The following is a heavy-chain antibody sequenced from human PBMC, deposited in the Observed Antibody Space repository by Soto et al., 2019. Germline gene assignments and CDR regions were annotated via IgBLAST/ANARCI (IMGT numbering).Heavy chain of an antibody. D-gene: IGHD4-17*01. Sequence: SVKVSCKASGFTFTSSAVQWVRQARGQRLEWIGWIVVGSGNTNYAQKFQERVTITRDMSTSTAYMELSSLRSEDTAVYCCVTLPTVTTSFDDRAQGSLVTVSS. J-gene: IGHJ4*02. CDR2: IVVGSGNT. CDR3: VTLPTVTTSFDD. V-gene: IGHV1-58*01. CDR1: GFTFTSSA.